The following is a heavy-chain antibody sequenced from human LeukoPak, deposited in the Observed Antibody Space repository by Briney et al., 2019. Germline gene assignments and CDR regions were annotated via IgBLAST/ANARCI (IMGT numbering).Heavy chain of an antibody. J-gene: IGHJ4*02. V-gene: IGHV3-30*02. CDR1: GFTFSSYG. Sequence: PGGSLRLSCAASGFTFSSYGMHWVRQAPGKGLEWVAFIRYDGSNKYYADSVKGRFTISRDNSKNTLYLQMNSLKTEDTAVYYCTTLDRYTNGANFDYWGQGTLVTVPS. CDR2: IRYDGSNK. CDR3: TTLDRYTNGANFDY. D-gene: IGHD2-8*01.